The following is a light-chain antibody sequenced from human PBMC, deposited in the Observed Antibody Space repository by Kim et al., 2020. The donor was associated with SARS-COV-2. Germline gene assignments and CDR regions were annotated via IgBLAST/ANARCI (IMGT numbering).Light chain of an antibody. CDR3: QQTYSAPPT. CDR1: QRITTF. Sequence: SASVGDRVTITCRESQRITTFLNWYQQKPGKAPKFLIYDASTLQGGVPSRFSGSGSGTDFTLTISSLQPEDFATYYCQQTYSAPPTFGQGTKLEI. V-gene: IGKV1-39*01. J-gene: IGKJ2*01. CDR2: DAS.